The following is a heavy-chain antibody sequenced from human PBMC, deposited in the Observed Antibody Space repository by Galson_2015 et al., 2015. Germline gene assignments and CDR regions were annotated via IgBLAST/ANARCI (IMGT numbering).Heavy chain of an antibody. CDR3: AREFFP. CDR2: IYPGDSDT. CDR1: GYSFTNYW. J-gene: IGHJ5*02. V-gene: IGHV5-51*01. Sequence: QSGAEVKKPGESLKISCKGSGYSFTNYWIGWVRQMPGKGLEWMAIIYPGDSDTRYSPSLQGQVTISADKSINTAYLQWSSLKASDTALYWWAREFFPWGQGTLVTVSS.